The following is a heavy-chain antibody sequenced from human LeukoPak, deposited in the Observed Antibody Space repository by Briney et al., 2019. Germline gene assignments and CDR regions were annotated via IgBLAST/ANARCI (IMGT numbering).Heavy chain of an antibody. CDR2: INHSGST. CDR1: GGSFSVYY. Sequence: SETLSLTCAVYGGSFSVYYWSWIRQPPGKGLGWIGEINHSGSTNYNPSLKSRVTISVDTSKNQFSLKLSSVTAADTAVYYCARTKHYYYYMDVWGKGTTVTVSS. CDR3: ARTKHYYYYMDV. J-gene: IGHJ6*03. V-gene: IGHV4-34*01.